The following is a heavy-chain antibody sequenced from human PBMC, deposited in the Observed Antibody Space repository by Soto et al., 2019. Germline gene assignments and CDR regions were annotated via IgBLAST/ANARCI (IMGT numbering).Heavy chain of an antibody. J-gene: IGHJ6*02. D-gene: IGHD3-3*01. Sequence: QVQLVQSGAEVKTPGASVKVSCKASGYTFTTYGISWVRQAPGQGLEWMGWISAYNGNTNYAQILQGRVTMTTDTSTSTAYMELRSRRSDDTAMYYCARTAPKVVIIRGKMGMDVWGQGTTVTVSS. CDR2: ISAYNGNT. V-gene: IGHV1-18*01. CDR3: ARTAPKVVIIRGKMGMDV. CDR1: GYTFTTYG.